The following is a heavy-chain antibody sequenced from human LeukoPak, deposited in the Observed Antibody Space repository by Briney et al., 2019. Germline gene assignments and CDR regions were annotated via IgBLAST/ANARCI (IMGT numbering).Heavy chain of an antibody. D-gene: IGHD3-3*01. V-gene: IGHV1-69*05. J-gene: IGHJ6*03. Sequence: ASVKVSCKASGGTFSSYAISWVRQAPGQGLEWMGGIIPIFGTANYAQKFQGRVTITTDESTSTAYMELSSLRSEDTAVYYCARAFGVAYYYYYMDVWGKGTTVTVSS. CDR3: ARAFGVAYYYYYMDV. CDR1: GGTFSSYA. CDR2: IIPIFGTA.